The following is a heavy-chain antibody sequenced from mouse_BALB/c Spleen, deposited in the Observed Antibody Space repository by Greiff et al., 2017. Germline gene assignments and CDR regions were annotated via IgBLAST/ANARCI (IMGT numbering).Heavy chain of an antibody. Sequence: EVQVVESGGGLVKPGGSLKLSCAASGFTFSSYAMSWVRQSPEKRLEWVAEISSGGSYTYYPDTVTGRFTISRDNAKNTLYLEMSSLRSEDTAMYYYARLRRDYAMDYWGQGTSVTVSS. CDR1: GFTFSSYA. V-gene: IGHV5-9-4*01. CDR2: ISSGGSYT. D-gene: IGHD1-2*01. CDR3: ARLRRDYAMDY. J-gene: IGHJ4*01.